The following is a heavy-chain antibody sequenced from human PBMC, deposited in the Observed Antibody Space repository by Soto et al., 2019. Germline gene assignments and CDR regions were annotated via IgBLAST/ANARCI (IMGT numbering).Heavy chain of an antibody. Sequence: GGSLRLSCAASGFTFDDYAMHWVRQAPGKGLEWVSGISWNSGSIGYADSVKGRFTISRDNAKNSLYLQMNSLRAEDTALYYCAKDMDFGVVGGPNYYYYGMDVWGQGTTVTVSS. CDR3: AKDMDFGVVGGPNYYYYGMDV. D-gene: IGHD3-3*01. J-gene: IGHJ6*02. V-gene: IGHV3-9*01. CDR2: ISWNSGSI. CDR1: GFTFDDYA.